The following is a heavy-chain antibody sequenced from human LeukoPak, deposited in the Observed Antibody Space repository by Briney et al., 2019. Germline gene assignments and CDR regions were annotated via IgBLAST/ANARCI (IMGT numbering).Heavy chain of an antibody. J-gene: IGHJ4*02. D-gene: IGHD2-15*01. Sequence: GGSLRLSCAASGFTFSSYSMHWVRQAPGKGLEWVAVISYDGSNKYYADSVKGRFTISRDNSKNTLYLQMNSLRAEDTAVYYCAKDHLGCSGGSCYPGDYFDYWGQGTLVTVSS. CDR3: AKDHLGCSGGSCYPGDYFDY. CDR1: GFTFSSYS. V-gene: IGHV3-30*18. CDR2: ISYDGSNK.